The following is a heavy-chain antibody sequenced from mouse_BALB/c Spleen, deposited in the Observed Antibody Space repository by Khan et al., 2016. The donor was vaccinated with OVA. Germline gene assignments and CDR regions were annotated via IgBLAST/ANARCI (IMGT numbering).Heavy chain of an antibody. V-gene: IGHV2-2*02. CDR2: IWSGGSA. D-gene: IGHD4-1*01. J-gene: IGHJ4*01. Sequence: QVQLQQSGPGLVQPSQSLSITCTVSGFSLTNYAVHWVRQSPGKGLEWLGVIWSGGSADYNAAFISRLSINKDNSKSQVFFEMNSLQPNDTAIYYCARRGGLGRWYAMDYWGQGTSVTVSS. CDR3: ARRGGLGRWYAMDY. CDR1: GFSLTNYA.